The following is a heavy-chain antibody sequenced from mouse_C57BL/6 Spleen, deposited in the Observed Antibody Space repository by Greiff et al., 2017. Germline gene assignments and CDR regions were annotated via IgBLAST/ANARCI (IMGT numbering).Heavy chain of an antibody. CDR2: INPSNGGT. J-gene: IGHJ3*01. CDR3: ARGNYYGSSSAWFAY. V-gene: IGHV1-53*01. CDR1: GYTFTSYW. D-gene: IGHD1-1*01. Sequence: QVHVKQSGTELVKPGASVKLSCKASGYTFTSYWMHWVKQRPGQGLEWIGNINPSNGGTNYNEKFKSKATLTVDKSSSTAYMQLSSLTSEDSAVYYCARGNYYGSSSAWFAYWGQGTLVTVSA.